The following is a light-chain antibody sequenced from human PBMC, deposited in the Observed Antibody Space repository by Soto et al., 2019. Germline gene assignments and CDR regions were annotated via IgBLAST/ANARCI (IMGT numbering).Light chain of an antibody. CDR3: QQSYSTTWT. V-gene: IGKV1-39*01. Sequence: DIQMTQSPSSLSSSVGDIVTITCRASQGISTYLNWYQQKPGKAPKLLIYAASSLQSGVPSRFSGSGSETDFTLTISSLQPEHFATYSCQQSYSTTWTFGQGTKVDIK. CDR1: QGISTY. CDR2: AAS. J-gene: IGKJ1*01.